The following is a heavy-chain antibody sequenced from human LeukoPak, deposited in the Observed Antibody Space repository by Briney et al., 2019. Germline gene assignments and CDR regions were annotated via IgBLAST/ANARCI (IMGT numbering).Heavy chain of an antibody. D-gene: IGHD1-1*01. CDR3: VRESRPGGAMGLYHNLDY. Sequence: GGSLRLSCAASGFTFSDFWMTWVRQTPGKGLEWVANIKEDGIEKNLVDSVKGRFTISRDNTKNLLYLEMNSLRGDDTAIYYCVRESRPGGAMGLYHNLDYWGQGTLVAVSS. CDR1: GFTFSDFW. CDR2: IKEDGIEK. J-gene: IGHJ4*02. V-gene: IGHV3-7*01.